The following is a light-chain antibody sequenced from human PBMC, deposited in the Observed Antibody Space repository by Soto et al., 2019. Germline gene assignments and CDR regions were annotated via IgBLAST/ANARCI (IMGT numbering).Light chain of an antibody. Sequence: QSALTQPASVSGSPGQSITISCTGTNSDAVSYKLVSRYQQHPGKAPKLMIYEGNKRPSGVPNRFSGSKSGNTASLTVSGLQAEDEAHYYCCSYAGTSTVVFGGGTKLTVL. CDR1: NSDAVSYKL. CDR3: CSYAGTSTVV. CDR2: EGN. V-gene: IGLV2-23*01. J-gene: IGLJ2*01.